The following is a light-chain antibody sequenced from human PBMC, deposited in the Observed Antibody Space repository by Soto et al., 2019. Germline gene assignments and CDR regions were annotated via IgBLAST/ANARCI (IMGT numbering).Light chain of an antibody. CDR2: DAS. J-gene: IGKJ4*01. CDR3: QQYNDWPLT. V-gene: IGKV3-15*01. Sequence: EIVMTQSPATLSVSPGERATLSCRASESVSSKLVWYQQKPGQAPRLLIHDASTRATGIPARFSGSGSGTEFILTISSVESEDFAVYYCQQYNDWPLTFGGGTKVDI. CDR1: ESVSSK.